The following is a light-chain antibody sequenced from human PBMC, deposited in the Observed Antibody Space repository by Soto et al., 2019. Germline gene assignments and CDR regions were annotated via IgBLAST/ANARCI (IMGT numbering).Light chain of an antibody. J-gene: IGKJ2*01. Sequence: EIVMTQSPATLSVSPGERATLSCRASQSVSSNLAWYQQKPGQAPRLLIYGASTRATGIPARCSGSGSGTEFTLTISSVQSEDFAVYYCQHYNSWPRTFGQGTKVEI. CDR3: QHYNSWPRT. V-gene: IGKV3-15*01. CDR2: GAS. CDR1: QSVSSN.